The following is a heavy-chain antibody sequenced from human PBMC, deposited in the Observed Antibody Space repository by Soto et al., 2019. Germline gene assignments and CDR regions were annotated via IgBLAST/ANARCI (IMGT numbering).Heavy chain of an antibody. CDR3: ARAAEVKLWLVY. CDR1: GYTFTSYA. D-gene: IGHD5-18*01. CDR2: INAGNGNT. Sequence: ASVKVSCKASGYTFTSYAMHWVRQAPGQRLEWMGWINAGNGNTKYSQKFQGRVTITRDTSASTAYMELSSLRSEDTAVYYCARAAEVKLWLVYWGQGTLVTVSS. J-gene: IGHJ4*02. V-gene: IGHV1-3*01.